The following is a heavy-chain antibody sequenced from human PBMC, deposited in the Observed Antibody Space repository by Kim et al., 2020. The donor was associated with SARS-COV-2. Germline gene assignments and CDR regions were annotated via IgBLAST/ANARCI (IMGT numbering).Heavy chain of an antibody. J-gene: IGHJ4*02. CDR1: GGSISSSGYY. Sequence: SETLSLTCTVSGGSISSSGYYWSWIRQHPGKGLEWIGYIYYSGSTYYNPSLKSRVTISVDTSKNQFSLKLSSVTAADTAVYYCARVLTFGGVIAIAYYFDYWGQGTLVTVSS. D-gene: IGHD3-16*02. V-gene: IGHV4-31*03. CDR2: IYYSGST. CDR3: ARVLTFGGVIAIAYYFDY.